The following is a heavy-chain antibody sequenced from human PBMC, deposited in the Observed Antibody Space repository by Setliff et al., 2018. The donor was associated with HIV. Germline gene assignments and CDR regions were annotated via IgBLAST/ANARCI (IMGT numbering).Heavy chain of an antibody. Sequence: SETLSLTCTVSGGSISSHYWSWIRQPPGKGLEWIGYIYYSGSTNYNPSLKSRVTISVDTSKNQFSLKLSSVTAADTAVYYCARDKYGDYEDYFDYWGQGTLVTVSS. CDR2: IYYSGST. J-gene: IGHJ4*02. CDR3: ARDKYGDYEDYFDY. V-gene: IGHV4-59*11. CDR1: GGSISSHY. D-gene: IGHD4-17*01.